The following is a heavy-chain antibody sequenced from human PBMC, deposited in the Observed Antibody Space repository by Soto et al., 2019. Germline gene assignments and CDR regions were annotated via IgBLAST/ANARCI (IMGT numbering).Heavy chain of an antibody. CDR3: ARDPSPDGYYGMDV. CDR1: GFTVSSNY. V-gene: IGHV3-53*01. J-gene: IGHJ6*04. Sequence: EVQLVESGGGLIQPGGSLRLSCAASGFTVSSNYMSWVRQAPGKGLEWVSVIYSGGSTYYADSVKGRFTISRDNSKNTLYLQINSLRAEDTAVYYCARDPSPDGYYGMDVWGKGTTVTVSS. CDR2: IYSGGST.